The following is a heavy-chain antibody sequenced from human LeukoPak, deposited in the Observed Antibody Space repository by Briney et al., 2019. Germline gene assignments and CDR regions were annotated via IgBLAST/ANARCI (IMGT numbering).Heavy chain of an antibody. D-gene: IGHD3-22*01. CDR2: ISAYNGNT. V-gene: IGHV1-18*01. CDR3: ARDEISTITMIVVVGYY. J-gene: IGHJ4*02. CDR1: GYTFTSYG. Sequence: ASVKVSCKASGYTFTSYGISWVRQAPGQGLEWMGWISAYNGNTNYAQKLQGRVTMTTDTSTSTAYMELRSLRSDDTAVYYCARDEISTITMIVVVGYYWGQGTLVTVSS.